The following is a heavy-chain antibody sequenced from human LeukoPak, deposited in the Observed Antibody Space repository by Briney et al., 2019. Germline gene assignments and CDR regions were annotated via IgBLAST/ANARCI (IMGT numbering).Heavy chain of an antibody. CDR2: TRSKANSYTT. J-gene: IGHJ4*02. D-gene: IGHD3-3*01. CDR3: AREPIYDFWSGYCDY. Sequence: GGSLRLSCAASGFTFSDHYMDWVRQAPGKGLEWVGRTRSKANSYTTEYAASVKGRFTISRDDSKNSLYLQMNSLKTEDTAVYYCAREPIYDFWSGYCDYWGQGTLVTVSS. V-gene: IGHV3-72*01. CDR1: GFTFSDHY.